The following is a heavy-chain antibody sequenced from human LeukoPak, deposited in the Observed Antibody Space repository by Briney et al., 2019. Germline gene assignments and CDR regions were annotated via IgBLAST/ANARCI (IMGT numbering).Heavy chain of an antibody. CDR1: GFTFSSYG. V-gene: IGHV3-30*18. CDR3: AKGGGGYSSSWGANQIDY. CDR2: ISYDGSNK. J-gene: IGHJ4*02. Sequence: GRSLGLSCAASGFTFSSYGMHWVRQAPGKGLEWVAVISYDGSNKYYADSVKGRFTISRDNSKNTLYLQMNSLRAEDTAVYYCAKGGGGYSSSWGANQIDYWGQGTLVTVSS. D-gene: IGHD6-13*01.